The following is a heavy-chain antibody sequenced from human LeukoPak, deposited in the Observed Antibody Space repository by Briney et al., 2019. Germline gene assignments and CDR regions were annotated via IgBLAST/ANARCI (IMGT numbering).Heavy chain of an antibody. J-gene: IGHJ4*02. CDR3: ARDFSSYEWIFDY. Sequence: SETLSLTCTVSGSSTSSSSYYWGWIRQPPGKGLEWIGSIYYSGSTYYNPSLKSRVTISVDTSKNQFSLKLSSVTAADTAVYYCARDFSSYEWIFDYWGQGTLVTVSS. D-gene: IGHD3-3*01. V-gene: IGHV4-39*07. CDR2: IYYSGST. CDR1: GSSTSSSSYY.